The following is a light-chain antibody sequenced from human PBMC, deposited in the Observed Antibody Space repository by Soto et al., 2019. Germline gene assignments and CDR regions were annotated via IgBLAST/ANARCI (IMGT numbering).Light chain of an antibody. J-gene: IGLJ2*01. CDR2: DVS. V-gene: IGLV2-14*01. CDR1: SSDVGGYNY. Sequence: QSALTQPASVSGSPGQSITISCTGTSSDVGGYNYVSWYQQHPGKAPKLMIFDVSNRPSGVSDRFSGSKSGNTASLTISGVQVEDDADYYCSSYSSSDTLVLFGGGTKLTVL. CDR3: SSYSSSDTLVL.